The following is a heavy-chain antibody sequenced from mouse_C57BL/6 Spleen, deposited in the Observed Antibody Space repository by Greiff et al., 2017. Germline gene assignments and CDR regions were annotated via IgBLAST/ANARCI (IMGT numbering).Heavy chain of an antibody. CDR2: INYDGSST. D-gene: IGHD2-3*01. V-gene: IGHV5-16*01. CDR1: GFTFSDYY. Sequence: EVNVVESEGGLVQPGSSMKLSCTASGFTFSDYYMAWVRQVPEKGLEWVANINYDGSSTYYLASLKSRFIISRDNAKNILYLQMSSLKSEDTATYYCARADGYYLFDYWGQGTTLTVSS. J-gene: IGHJ2*01. CDR3: ARADGYYLFDY.